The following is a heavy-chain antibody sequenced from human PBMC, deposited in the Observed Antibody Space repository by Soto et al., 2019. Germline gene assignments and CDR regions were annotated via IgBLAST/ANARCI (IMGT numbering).Heavy chain of an antibody. D-gene: IGHD5-18*01. CDR2: IIPIFGTA. V-gene: IGHV1-69*13. CDR3: ARQLSGYSYGPIPNWFDP. Sequence: SVKVSCKASGGTFSSYAISWVRQAPGQGLEWMGGIIPIFGTANYAQKFQGRVTITADESTSTAYMELSSLRSEDTAVYYCARQLSGYSYGPIPNWFDPWGQGALVTVSS. CDR1: GGTFSSYA. J-gene: IGHJ5*02.